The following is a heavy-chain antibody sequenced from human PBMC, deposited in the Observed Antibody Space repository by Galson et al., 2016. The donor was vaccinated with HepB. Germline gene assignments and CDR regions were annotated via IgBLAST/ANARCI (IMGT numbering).Heavy chain of an antibody. CDR2: VNSDGSGT. V-gene: IGHV3-74*01. Sequence: SLRLSCAASGFTLSSYWMHWVRQAPGRGLVWVSRVNSDGSGTGYADSVKGRFTISRDNAKNMLFLQMNSLKVEDTAVYYCARSYVPGSDRKNYYMDVWGRGTTVTVSS. CDR3: ARSYVPGSDRKNYYMDV. CDR1: GFTLSSYW. D-gene: IGHD3-16*01. J-gene: IGHJ6*03.